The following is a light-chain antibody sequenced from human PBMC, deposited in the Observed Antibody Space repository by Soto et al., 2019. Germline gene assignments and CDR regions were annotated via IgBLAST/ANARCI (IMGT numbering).Light chain of an antibody. CDR2: AAS. CDR3: QKYNSDPPWT. J-gene: IGKJ1*01. CDR1: QGISNY. V-gene: IGKV1-27*01. Sequence: DIQMTQSPSSLSASVGDRVTITCRASQGISNYLAWYQQKPGKVPKLLIYAASTLQSGVPSRFSGSGSGTDFTLTISSLQPEDVATYYCQKYNSDPPWTLGQGTTVDTK.